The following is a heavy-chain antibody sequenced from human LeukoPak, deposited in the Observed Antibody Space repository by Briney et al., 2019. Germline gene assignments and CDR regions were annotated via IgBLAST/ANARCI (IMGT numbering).Heavy chain of an antibody. D-gene: IGHD1-26*01. J-gene: IGHJ4*02. CDR3: ARDRGQVGLFDY. V-gene: IGHV3-7*03. Sequence: GGSLRLSCAASGFTFSSYGMHWVRQAPGKGLEWVANIKEDGSEKHYVDSVKGRFTISRDNAKNSLYLQMNSLRAEDTAVYYCARDRGQVGLFDYWGQGTLVTVSS. CDR2: IKEDGSEK. CDR1: GFTFSSYG.